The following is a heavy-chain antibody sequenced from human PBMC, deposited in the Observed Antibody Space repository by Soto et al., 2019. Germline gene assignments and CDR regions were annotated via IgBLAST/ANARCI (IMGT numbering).Heavy chain of an antibody. D-gene: IGHD3-3*01. Sequence: QVQLVQSGGEVKKPGASVKVSCKASGYNSSSYGVTWVRQAPGQGLEWMGWISAYNGKANYAPNLQDRFTMGIDTSTSTAYMEMRALRSDDTAVYHCASQRNDLWSGSTDFDCWGQGTLVTVSA. V-gene: IGHV1-18*04. CDR2: ISAYNGKA. CDR1: GYNSSSYG. J-gene: IGHJ4*02. CDR3: ASQRNDLWSGSTDFDC.